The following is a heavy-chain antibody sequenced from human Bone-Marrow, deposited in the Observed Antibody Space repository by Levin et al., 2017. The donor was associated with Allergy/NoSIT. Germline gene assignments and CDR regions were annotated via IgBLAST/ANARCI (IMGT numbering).Heavy chain of an antibody. Sequence: PSETLSLTCSVSDVSIYGILHYWTWLRQAPGKGLEWVGSIFWSGTTYYNPALKNRLRMGVETSKDEFSLRLRSLATSDTAVYYCARQRYYDFQWGWEFGLWGRGTLVTVS. V-gene: IGHV4-39*01. D-gene: IGHD3-9*01. CDR3: ARQRYYDFQWGWEFGL. CDR2: IFWSGTT. CDR1: DVSIYGILHY. J-gene: IGHJ2*01.